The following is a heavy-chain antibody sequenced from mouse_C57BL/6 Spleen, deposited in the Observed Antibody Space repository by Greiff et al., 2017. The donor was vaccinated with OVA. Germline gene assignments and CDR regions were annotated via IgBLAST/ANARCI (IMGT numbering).Heavy chain of an antibody. V-gene: IGHV3-6*01. CDR3: ARGYYDYDVGAMDY. Sequence: EVQLQESGPGLVKPSQSLSLTCSVTGYSITSGYYWNLIRQFPGNKLEWMGYISYDGSNNYNPSLKNRISITRDTSKNQFFLKLNSVTTEDTATYYCARGYYDYDVGAMDYWGQGTSVTVSS. CDR2: ISYDGSN. D-gene: IGHD2-4*01. J-gene: IGHJ4*01. CDR1: GYSITSGYY.